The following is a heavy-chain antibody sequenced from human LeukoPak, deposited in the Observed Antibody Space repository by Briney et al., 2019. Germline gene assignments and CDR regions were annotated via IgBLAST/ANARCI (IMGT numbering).Heavy chain of an antibody. J-gene: IGHJ1*01. D-gene: IGHD3-10*01. V-gene: IGHV1-69*01. CDR2: IIPIFGTT. CDR1: GGTFSSYA. Sequence: GSSVKVSCKASGGTFSSYAISWVRQAPGQGLEWMGGIIPIFGTTNYAQKFQGRVTISADESTSTACMELSSLRSEDTAVYYCASVWXGPTIHGYFQHWGQGTLVTXSS. CDR3: ASVWXGPTIHGYFQH.